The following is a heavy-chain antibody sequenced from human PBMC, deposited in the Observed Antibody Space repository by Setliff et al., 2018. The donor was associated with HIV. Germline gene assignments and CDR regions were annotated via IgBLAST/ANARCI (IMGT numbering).Heavy chain of an antibody. V-gene: IGHV3-11*04. CDR1: GFDFDNLY. CDR2: INVGGGTK. D-gene: IGHD6-19*01. J-gene: IGHJ4*02. CDR3: ARDHLSSKPTVAIDY. Sequence: PGGSLRLSCAASGFDFDNLYMAWIRQAPGKGLEWVSYINVGGGTKYYADSVRGRFTISRDDAKNSLYLQMNSLRAEDTALYYCARDHLSSKPTVAIDYWGQGILVTVSS.